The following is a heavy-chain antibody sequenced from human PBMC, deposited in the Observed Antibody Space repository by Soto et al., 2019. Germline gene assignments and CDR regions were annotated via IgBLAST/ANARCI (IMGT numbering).Heavy chain of an antibody. Sequence: SETLSLTCTVSGGSISSGDYYWSWIRQPPGKGLEWIGYIYYSGSTYYNPSLKSRVTISVDTSKNQFSLKLSSVTAADTAVYYCARVSTSSEADFWSGFADYYYYYGMDVWGQGTTVTVS. J-gene: IGHJ6*02. V-gene: IGHV4-30-4*01. CDR2: IYYSGST. CDR3: ARVSTSSEADFWSGFADYYYYYGMDV. CDR1: GGSISSGDYY. D-gene: IGHD3-3*01.